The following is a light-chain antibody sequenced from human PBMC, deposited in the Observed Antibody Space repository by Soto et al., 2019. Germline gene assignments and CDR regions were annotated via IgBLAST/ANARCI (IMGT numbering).Light chain of an antibody. V-gene: IGLV1-47*01. CDR1: SSTIGRNS. Sequence: QAVLTQPPSASGTPGQRVTISCSGSSSTIGRNSVHWYQHLPGMAPQLLIYRNDQRPSGVPDRFSGSKSGTSASLAISGLRSEDEADYYCVTWDDSLSTVVFGGGTKLTVL. J-gene: IGLJ2*01. CDR3: VTWDDSLSTVV. CDR2: RND.